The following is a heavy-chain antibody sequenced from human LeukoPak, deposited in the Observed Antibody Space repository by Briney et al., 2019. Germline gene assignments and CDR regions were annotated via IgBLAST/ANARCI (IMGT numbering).Heavy chain of an antibody. D-gene: IGHD3-10*01. CDR3: ARDRDYYKSGSHASTLDY. CDR2: IYHRGRT. CDR1: GDSISSNSDY. Sequence: SETLSFTCSVSGDSISSNSDYWGWIRQPPGKGLEWIGNIYHRGRTNYNPSLKSRVTISADTSKNQFSLKLSSVTAADTAVYYCARDRDYYKSGSHASTLDYWGQGSLVTVSS. V-gene: IGHV4-39*07. J-gene: IGHJ4*02.